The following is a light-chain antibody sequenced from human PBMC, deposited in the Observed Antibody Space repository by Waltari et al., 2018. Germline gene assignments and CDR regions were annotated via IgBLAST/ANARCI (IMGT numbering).Light chain of an antibody. CDR3: QQYESLIA. V-gene: IGKV1-33*01. CDR2: DVS. Sequence: DIQLTQSPSSLSASIGDGVTITCRASHDVSKRLNWYQQKLGEAPKLLIYDVSQLERGVPSRFRGRGSGTDFTLTISSLEPEDVATYYCQQYESLIAFGQGTRL. J-gene: IGKJ5*01. CDR1: HDVSKR.